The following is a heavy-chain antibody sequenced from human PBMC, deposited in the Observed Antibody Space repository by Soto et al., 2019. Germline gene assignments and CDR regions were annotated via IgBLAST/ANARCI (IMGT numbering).Heavy chain of an antibody. CDR2: INHSGST. CDR3: ARQNYDFWSGYLGYYYGMDV. V-gene: IGHV4-34*01. CDR1: GGSFSGYY. J-gene: IGHJ6*02. Sequence: SETLSLTCAVYGGSFSGYYWSWIRQPPGKGLEWIGEINHSGSTNYNPSLKSRVTISVDTSKNQFSLKLSSVTAADTAVYYCARQNYDFWSGYLGYYYGMDVWGQGTKVTVSS. D-gene: IGHD3-3*01.